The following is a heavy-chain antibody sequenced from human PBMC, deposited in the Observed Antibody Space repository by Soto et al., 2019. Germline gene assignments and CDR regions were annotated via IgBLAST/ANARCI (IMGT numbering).Heavy chain of an antibody. D-gene: IGHD1-7*01. CDR2: IYYSGST. V-gene: IGHV4-39*01. Sequence: PSETLSLTCTVSGGSISSSSYYWGWIRQAPGKGLEWIGSIYYSGSTYYNPSLKSRVTVSVDTSKNQFSLKLSSVTAADTAVYYCASIEGGWNYEYYYYYMDVWGKGTTVTVSS. CDR1: GGSISSSSYY. J-gene: IGHJ6*03. CDR3: ASIEGGWNYEYYYYYMDV.